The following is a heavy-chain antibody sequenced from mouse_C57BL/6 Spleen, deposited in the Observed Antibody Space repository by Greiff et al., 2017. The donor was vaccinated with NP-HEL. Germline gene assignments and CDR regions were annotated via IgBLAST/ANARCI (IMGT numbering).Heavy chain of an antibody. V-gene: IGHV1-52*01. Sequence: QVQLQQPGAELVRPGSSVKLSCKASGYTFTSYWMHWVKQRPIQGLEWIGNIDPSDSETHYNQKFKDKATLTVDKSSSTAYMQLSSLTSEDSAVYDCARRCSSPHWYFDVWGTGTTVTVSS. CDR1: GYTFTSYW. J-gene: IGHJ1*03. CDR3: ARRCSSPHWYFDV. CDR2: IDPSDSET. D-gene: IGHD1-1*01.